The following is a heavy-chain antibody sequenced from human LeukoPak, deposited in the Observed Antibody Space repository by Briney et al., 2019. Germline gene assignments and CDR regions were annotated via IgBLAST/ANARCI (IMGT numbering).Heavy chain of an antibody. J-gene: IGHJ6*02. CDR1: GGTFSSYG. Sequence: SVKVSCKASGGTFSSYGISWVRQAPGQGLEWMGGIIPIFGTANYAQKFQGRVTITADESTSTAYMELSSLRSEDTAVYYCARLDEYSSSSRYYGMDVWGRGTTVTVSS. CDR2: IIPIFGTA. CDR3: ARLDEYSSSSRYYGMDV. V-gene: IGHV1-69*13. D-gene: IGHD6-6*01.